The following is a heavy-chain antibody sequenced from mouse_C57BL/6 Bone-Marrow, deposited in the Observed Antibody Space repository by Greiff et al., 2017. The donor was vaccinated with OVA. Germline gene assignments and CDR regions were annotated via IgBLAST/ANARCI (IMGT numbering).Heavy chain of an antibody. V-gene: IGHV3-6*01. CDR1: GYSITSGYY. Sequence: EVQLQESGPGLVKPSQSLSLTCSVTGYSITSGYYWNWIRQFPGNKLEWMGYIRYDGSNNYNPSLKNRISITRDTSKNQFFLKLNSVTTEDTATYYCARTVQRRLRRFAYWGQGTLVTVSA. D-gene: IGHD3-2*02. CDR3: ARTVQRRLRRFAY. J-gene: IGHJ3*01. CDR2: IRYDGSN.